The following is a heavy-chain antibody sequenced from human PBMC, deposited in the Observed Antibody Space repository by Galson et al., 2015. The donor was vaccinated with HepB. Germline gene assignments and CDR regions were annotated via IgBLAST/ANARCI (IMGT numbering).Heavy chain of an antibody. Sequence: SVKVSCKASGYTFTSYYMHWVRQAPGQGLEWMGIINPSGGSTSYAQKFQGRVTMTRDTSTSTVYMELSSLRSEDTAVYYCARLNTIFGVVTGFDPWGQGTLVTVSS. J-gene: IGHJ5*02. CDR2: INPSGGST. V-gene: IGHV1-46*03. CDR1: GYTFTSYY. CDR3: ARLNTIFGVVTGFDP. D-gene: IGHD3-3*01.